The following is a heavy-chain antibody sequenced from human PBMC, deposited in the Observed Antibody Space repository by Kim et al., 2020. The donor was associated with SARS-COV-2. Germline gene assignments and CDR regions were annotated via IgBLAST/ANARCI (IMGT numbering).Heavy chain of an antibody. D-gene: IGHD1-7*01. V-gene: IGHV4-59*13. CDR1: GASITAYY. CDR3: AREGDWNYANWFDP. CDR2: VHYTGST. J-gene: IGHJ5*02. Sequence: SETLSLTCSVSGASITAYYWSWIRQPQGKGLEWIGYVHYTGSTNYNPSLESRVDMSVDTSKNQFSLRLTSVSAADTAVYYCAREGDWNYANWFDPWGQG.